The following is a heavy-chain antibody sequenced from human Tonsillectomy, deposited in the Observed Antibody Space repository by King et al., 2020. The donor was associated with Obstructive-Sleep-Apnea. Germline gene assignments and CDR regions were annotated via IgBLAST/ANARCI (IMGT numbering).Heavy chain of an antibody. V-gene: IGHV3-15*01. D-gene: IGHD4-17*01. CDR1: GLTFSNAW. J-gene: IGHJ4*02. Sequence: VQLVESGGGLVKPGGSLRLSCAASGLTFSNAWMRWVRQAPGKGLEWVGRIKRKTDDGPTDYAAPVKGRFTISRDDSKNTLFLQMNALKTEDTAVYYCTTDPGDYADYWGQGTLVTVSS. CDR3: TTDPGDYADY. CDR2: IKRKTDDGPT.